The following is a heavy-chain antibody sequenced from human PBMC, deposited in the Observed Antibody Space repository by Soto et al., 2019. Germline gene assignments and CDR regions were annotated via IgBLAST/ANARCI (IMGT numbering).Heavy chain of an antibody. V-gene: IGHV3-33*01. CDR2: IRYDGSYK. CDR1: GFTFSHYG. J-gene: IGHJ3*02. Sequence: QVQLVESGGGVVQPGRSLRLSCAASGFTFSHYGMNWVRQAPGKGLEWVAVIRYDGSYKAYADSVKGRFTISRDNSNNSVYLQGDSLISEDTAVHHCVRYIGDDNSGAFDSWGQGTMVTVSS. CDR3: VRYIGDDNSGAFDS. D-gene: IGHD4-17*01.